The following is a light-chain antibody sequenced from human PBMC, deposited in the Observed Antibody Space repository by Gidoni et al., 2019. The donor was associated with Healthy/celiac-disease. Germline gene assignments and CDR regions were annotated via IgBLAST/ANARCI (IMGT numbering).Light chain of an antibody. V-gene: IGLV3-25*03. CDR2: KDS. J-gene: IGLJ3*02. CDR1: ALPKQY. CDR3: QSADSSGTYPV. Sequence: SYALTQPPSVSVSPGQTARITCSGDALPKQYAYWYQQKPGQAPVLVIYKDSERPSGIPERFSGSSSGTTVTLTISGVQAEDEAEYYCQSADSSGTYPVFGGGTKLTVL.